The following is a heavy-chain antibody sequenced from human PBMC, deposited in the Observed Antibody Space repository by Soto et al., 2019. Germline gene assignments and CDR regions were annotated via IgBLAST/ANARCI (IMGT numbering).Heavy chain of an antibody. V-gene: IGHV6-1*01. D-gene: IGHD2-21*02. CDR1: GDSVSGNSVT. J-gene: IGHJ4*02. Sequence: PSQTLSLTCAISGDSVSGNSVTWNWIRQSPSRGLEWLGRTYFRSKWNTDYAISVKSRITVSPDTSKNQFSLQLTSVTPEDTAMYYCARDSPGGDTGFDYWGQGTLVTVSS. CDR2: TYFRSKWNT. CDR3: ARDSPGGDTGFDY.